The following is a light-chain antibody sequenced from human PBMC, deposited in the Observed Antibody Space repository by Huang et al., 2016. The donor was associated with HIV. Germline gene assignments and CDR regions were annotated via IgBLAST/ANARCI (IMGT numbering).Light chain of an antibody. J-gene: IGKJ2*01. CDR1: QSIGTW. CDR3: QEYNSF. CDR2: EAS. Sequence: DIQMTQSPSTLSASVGDSGTITCRSSQSIGTWLDWYQQKPGKAPKLLIYEASRLESGVPSRFSGSGSGTEFTLTITSLQPDDFATYYCQEYNSFFGQGTKLEIK. V-gene: IGKV1-5*03.